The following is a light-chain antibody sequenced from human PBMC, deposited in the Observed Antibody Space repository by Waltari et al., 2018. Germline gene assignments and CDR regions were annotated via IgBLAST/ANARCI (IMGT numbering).Light chain of an antibody. CDR3: QQYNRWPPLT. V-gene: IGKV3D-15*01. CDR2: HAS. J-gene: IGKJ4*01. CDR1: QSIGTD. Sequence: EVVMTQSPATLSVSPGERATLSCRASQSIGTDLAWYQHKPGQAPRLLIYHASTRATAIPTRFRGSGSGTDFTLTISGLQSEDSAVYYCQQYNRWPPLTFGGGTKVEI.